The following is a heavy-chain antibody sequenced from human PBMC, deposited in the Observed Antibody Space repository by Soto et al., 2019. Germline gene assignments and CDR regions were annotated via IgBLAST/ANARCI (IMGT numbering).Heavy chain of an antibody. V-gene: IGHV1-69*02. CDR3: AMEYCSSTSCYRDY. CDR2: IIPILGIA. J-gene: IGHJ4*02. Sequence: QVQLVQSGAEVKKPGSSVKVSCKASGGTFSSYTISWVRQAPGQGLEWMGRIIPILGIADYAQKFQGRVTIAADKSTSTAFMELSSLRAEVTAVYYCAMEYCSSTSCYRDYWGQGTLVTVS. CDR1: GGTFSSYT. D-gene: IGHD2-2*02.